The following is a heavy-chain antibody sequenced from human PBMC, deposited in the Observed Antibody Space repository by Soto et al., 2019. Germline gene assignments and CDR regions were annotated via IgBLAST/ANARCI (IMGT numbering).Heavy chain of an antibody. Sequence: EVQLVESGGGLVQPGESLRLSCAASGFTFSYYWMHWVRQAPGKGLVWVSRIHSDGSSTNYADSVKGRFTISRDNARNTVCLQMNSLRVENPAVYYCASGDRGALDIWGQGPVVTVSS. CDR3: ASGDRGALDI. J-gene: IGHJ3*02. D-gene: IGHD3-10*01. CDR2: IHSDGSST. CDR1: GFTFSYYW. V-gene: IGHV3-74*01.